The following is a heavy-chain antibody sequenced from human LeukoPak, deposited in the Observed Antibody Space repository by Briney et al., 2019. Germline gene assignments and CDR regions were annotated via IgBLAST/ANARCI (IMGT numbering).Heavy chain of an antibody. CDR2: IYYSGST. V-gene: IGHV4-39*07. Sequence: PSETLSLTCTVSGGSISSSSYYWGWIRQPPGKGLEWIGSIYYSGSTYYNPSLKSRVTISVDTSKNQFSLKLSSVTAADTAVYYCARMVIVGTYYFDYWGQGTLVTVSS. J-gene: IGHJ4*02. D-gene: IGHD3-22*01. CDR3: ARMVIVGTYYFDY. CDR1: GGSISSSSYY.